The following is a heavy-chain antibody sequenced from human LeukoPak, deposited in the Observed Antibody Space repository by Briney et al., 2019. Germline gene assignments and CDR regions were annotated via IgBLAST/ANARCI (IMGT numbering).Heavy chain of an antibody. V-gene: IGHV5-51*01. J-gene: IGHJ4*02. Sequence: GESLNISCKGSGYSFTSYWIGWVRQMPGKGLEWMGIIYPGDSDTRYSPSFQGQVTISADKSISTAYLQWSSLKASDTAMYYCATNYYGSGSYSDPFDYWGQGTLVTVSS. CDR1: GYSFTSYW. D-gene: IGHD3-10*01. CDR2: IYPGDSDT. CDR3: ATNYYGSGSYSDPFDY.